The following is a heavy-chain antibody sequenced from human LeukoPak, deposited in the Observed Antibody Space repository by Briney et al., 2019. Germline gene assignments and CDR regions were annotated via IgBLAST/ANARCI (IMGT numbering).Heavy chain of an antibody. V-gene: IGHV3-30-3*01. CDR2: ISYDGGIQ. J-gene: IGHJ4*02. CDR3: ARAYCTGGTCFKDY. Sequence: GGSLRLSCAASGFTFSDFTLHWVRQAPGRGLEWLAYISYDGGIQYYADSVKGRFSISRDNSKNTLYLQLNSLRTEDTALYYCARAYCTGGTCFKDYWGQGTLVTVSS. CDR1: GFTFSDFT. D-gene: IGHD2-8*02.